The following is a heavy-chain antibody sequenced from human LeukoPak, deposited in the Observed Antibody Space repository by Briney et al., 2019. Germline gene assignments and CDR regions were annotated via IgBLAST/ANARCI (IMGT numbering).Heavy chain of an antibody. CDR2: INSDATNT. Sequence: GGSLRLSCAASGFTFSHYWMHWVRQAPGKGLVWVSRINSDATNTGYADSVKGRFTIPRDNAENTLYLQMNSLRPEDTAVYYCARTSSGSNPFDYWGQGTLVTVSS. CDR1: GFTFSHYW. J-gene: IGHJ4*02. D-gene: IGHD1-26*01. V-gene: IGHV3-74*01. CDR3: ARTSSGSNPFDY.